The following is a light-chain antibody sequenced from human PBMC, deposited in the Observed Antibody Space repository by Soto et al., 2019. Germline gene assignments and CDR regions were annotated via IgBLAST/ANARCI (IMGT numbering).Light chain of an antibody. Sequence: DIQMTQSPSTLSASVGDRVTITCRPGRSLNRWLAWFQQKPGKAPNLLIYEASTLESGVPSRFSGSGSGTEFTLTISSLQPDDFATYYCLQYNSYPRTFGQGTKVEIK. CDR1: RSLNRW. CDR2: EAS. V-gene: IGKV1-5*03. J-gene: IGKJ1*01. CDR3: LQYNSYPRT.